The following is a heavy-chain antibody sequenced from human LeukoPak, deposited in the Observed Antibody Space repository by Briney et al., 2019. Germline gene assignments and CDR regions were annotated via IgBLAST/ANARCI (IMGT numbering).Heavy chain of an antibody. CDR1: GGSFSGYF. CDR2: INHSGST. CDR3: ARGSDYTWGG. V-gene: IGHV4-34*01. Sequence: SETLSLTCAVYGGSFSGYFWTWIRQPPMKGLEWIGEINHSGSTNYNPSLKSRVTISVDTSKNQFSLKLSSVTAADTAVYYCARGSDYTWGGWGQGTLVTVSS. J-gene: IGHJ4*01. D-gene: IGHD3-10*01.